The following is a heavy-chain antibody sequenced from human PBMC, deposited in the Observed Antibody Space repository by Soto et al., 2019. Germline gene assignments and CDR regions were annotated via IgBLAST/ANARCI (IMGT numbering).Heavy chain of an antibody. J-gene: IGHJ4*02. CDR2: IYWDDDK. Sequence: QITLNESGTTVVKPTETLTLTCTFSGFSLTTSGVGVGWVRQSPGKTPECLEFIYWDDDKRYSTSLKSRLTITKDTAKIQVVLTMANVDPADTATYYCAHRVLRAVFGLVTTTAIYFDFWGQGTPVVVSS. D-gene: IGHD3-3*01. CDR1: GFSLTTSGVG. CDR3: AHRVLRAVFGLVTTTAIYFDF. V-gene: IGHV2-5*02.